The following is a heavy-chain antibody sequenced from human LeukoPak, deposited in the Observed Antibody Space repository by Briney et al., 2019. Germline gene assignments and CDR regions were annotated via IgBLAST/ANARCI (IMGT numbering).Heavy chain of an antibody. CDR2: IYYSGST. J-gene: IGHJ4*02. V-gene: IGHV4-39*07. CDR3: ARAYSPPQWSPFDY. Sequence: PSETLSLTCTVSGGSMSSGSYYWGWIRQPPGKGLEWIGSIYYSGSTYYKPSLKSRVTISLDTSKNQFSLKLSSVTAADTAVYYCARAYSPPQWSPFDYWGQGTLVTVSS. D-gene: IGHD6-13*01. CDR1: GGSMSSGSYY.